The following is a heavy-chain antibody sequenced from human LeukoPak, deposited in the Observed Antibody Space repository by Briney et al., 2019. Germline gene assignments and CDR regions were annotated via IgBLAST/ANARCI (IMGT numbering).Heavy chain of an antibody. Sequence: PRGSLRLSCAASGFTFSSYAMQSVRQAPAKGQEREAVISYDGSNKYYADSVKGRFPIYRDNSKNTLYLQMNSLRAEDTAVYYCARDYIAVAGGWFEPWGQGTLVTVSS. CDR1: GFTFSSYA. CDR2: ISYDGSNK. CDR3: ARDYIAVAGGWFEP. V-gene: IGHV3-30*04. D-gene: IGHD6-19*01. J-gene: IGHJ5*02.